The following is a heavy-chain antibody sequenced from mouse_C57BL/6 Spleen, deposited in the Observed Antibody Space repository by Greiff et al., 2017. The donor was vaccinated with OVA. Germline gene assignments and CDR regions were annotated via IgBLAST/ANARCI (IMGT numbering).Heavy chain of an antibody. J-gene: IGHJ1*03. CDR3: ARDASNYYGSSYWYFDV. CDR2: SRNKANDYTT. CDR1: GFTFSDFY. D-gene: IGHD1-1*01. V-gene: IGHV7-1*01. Sequence: EVKLVESGGGLVQSGRSLRLSCATSGFTFSDFYMEWVRQAPGKGLEWIAASRNKANDYTTEYSASVKGRFIVSRDTSQSILYLQMNALRAEDTAIYYCARDASNYYGSSYWYFDVWGTGTTVTVSS.